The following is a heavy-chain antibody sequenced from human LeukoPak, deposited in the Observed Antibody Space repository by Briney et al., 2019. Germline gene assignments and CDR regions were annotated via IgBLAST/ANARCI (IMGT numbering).Heavy chain of an antibody. J-gene: IGHJ4*02. V-gene: IGHV3-20*04. Sequence: GGSLRLSCAASGFTFDDYGMSWVRQAPGKGLEWVSGINWNGGSTGYADSVKGRFTISRDNAKNSLYLQMNSLRAEDTALYYCARGDYDYVWGSYLIDYWGQGTLVTASS. CDR2: INWNGGST. CDR1: GFTFDDYG. D-gene: IGHD3-16*01. CDR3: ARGDYDYVWGSYLIDY.